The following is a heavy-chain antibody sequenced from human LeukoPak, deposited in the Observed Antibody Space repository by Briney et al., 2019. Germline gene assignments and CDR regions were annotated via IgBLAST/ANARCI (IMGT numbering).Heavy chain of an antibody. Sequence: GGSLRLSCAASGFTFSSYAMHWVRQAPGKGLEWVAVISYDGSNKYYADSVKGRFTISRDNSKNTLYLQMNSLRAEDTAVYYCAKVSVGGAFLEWLSSPYYFDYWGQGTLVTVSS. D-gene: IGHD3-3*01. J-gene: IGHJ4*02. CDR3: AKVSVGGAFLEWLSSPYYFDY. V-gene: IGHV3-30-3*01. CDR1: GFTFSSYA. CDR2: ISYDGSNK.